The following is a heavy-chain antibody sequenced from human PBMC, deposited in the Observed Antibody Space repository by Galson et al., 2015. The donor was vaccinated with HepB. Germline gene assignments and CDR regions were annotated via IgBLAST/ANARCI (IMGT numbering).Heavy chain of an antibody. V-gene: IGHV3-21*01. D-gene: IGHD3-22*01. CDR1: GFTFSSYS. CDR3: ARFETSLYYYDSSGSDY. Sequence: SLRLSCAASGFTFSSYSMNWVRQAPGKGLEWVSSISSSSSYIYYADSVKGRFTISRDNAKNSLYLQMNSLRAEDTAVYYCARFETSLYYYDSSGSDYWGQGTLVTVSS. CDR2: ISSSSSYI. J-gene: IGHJ4*02.